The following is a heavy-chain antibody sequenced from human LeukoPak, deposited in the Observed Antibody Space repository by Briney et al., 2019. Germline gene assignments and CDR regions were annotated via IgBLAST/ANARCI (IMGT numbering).Heavy chain of an antibody. J-gene: IGHJ4*02. Sequence: GASVKVSCKASGYTFTGYYMHWVRQAPGQGLEWMGWINPNSGGTNHAQKFQGRVTMTRDTSISTAYMELSRLRSDDTAVYYCARDRNNRGSGGYAHWGQGTLVTVSS. CDR1: GYTFTGYY. D-gene: IGHD3-10*01. V-gene: IGHV1-2*02. CDR3: ARDRNNRGSGGYAH. CDR2: INPNSGGT.